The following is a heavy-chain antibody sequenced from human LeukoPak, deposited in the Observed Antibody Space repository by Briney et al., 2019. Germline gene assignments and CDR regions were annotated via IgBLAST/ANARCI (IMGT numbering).Heavy chain of an antibody. J-gene: IGHJ4*02. D-gene: IGHD3-22*01. CDR2: ISYDGSNK. CDR3: ARDRRPTVIQYYFDY. V-gene: IGHV3-30-3*01. CDR1: GFIFSSYA. Sequence: GGSLRLSCAASGFIFSSYAIHWVRQAPGKGLEWVAVISYDGSNKDYADSVKGRFTISRDNSKNTLYLQMNSLRVEDTAVYYCARDRRPTVIQYYFDYWGQETLVTVSS.